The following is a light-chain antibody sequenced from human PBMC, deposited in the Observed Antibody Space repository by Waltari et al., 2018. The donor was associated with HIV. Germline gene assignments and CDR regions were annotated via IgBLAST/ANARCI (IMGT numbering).Light chain of an antibody. CDR2: EVS. Sequence: QSALTQPASVSGSPGQSITISCTGTSSDVGGYSYVSWYQQHPGKAPKLMIYEVSNRPSGVSIRFADSKSGNAASLTISGLQAEDEADYYCSSYTTSSALLFGGGTKLTVL. J-gene: IGLJ2*01. CDR3: SSYTTSSALL. V-gene: IGLV2-14*01. CDR1: SSDVGGYSY.